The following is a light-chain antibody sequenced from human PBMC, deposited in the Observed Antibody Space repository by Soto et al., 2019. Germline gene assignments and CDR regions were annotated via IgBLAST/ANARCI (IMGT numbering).Light chain of an antibody. CDR3: QQYGGSPIT. CDR2: GAS. V-gene: IGKV3-20*01. Sequence: EIVLTQSPDTLSLSPGGRATLSCRASRTVIRNNLAWHQQKPGQTPRLLVYGASNRATGIPDGFSGSGSATDCTLTISRLEPEDVALYYCQQYGGSPITFGQGTRLEIK. CDR1: RTVIRNN. J-gene: IGKJ5*01.